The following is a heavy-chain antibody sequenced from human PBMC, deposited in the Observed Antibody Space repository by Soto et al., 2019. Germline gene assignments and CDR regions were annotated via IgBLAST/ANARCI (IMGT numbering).Heavy chain of an antibody. V-gene: IGHV1-18*01. CDR1: GYTFSTYG. CDR2: ISVHNGYT. Sequence: QVQLAQSGAEVKKPGASVTVPCKASGYTFSTYGISWVRQAPGQGLEWVGWISVHNGYTKYATELQGRVTVTTDPSTSTAYMELRSLRSDDSAVYYCARLEHNFGPHDYWGQGTLVTVTS. CDR3: ARLEHNFGPHDY. J-gene: IGHJ4*02. D-gene: IGHD1-1*01.